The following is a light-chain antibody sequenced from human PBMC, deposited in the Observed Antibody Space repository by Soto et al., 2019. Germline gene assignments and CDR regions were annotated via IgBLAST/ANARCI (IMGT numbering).Light chain of an antibody. J-gene: IGKJ2*01. CDR2: DAS. CDR1: QSISRS. Sequence: EIVLTQSPAILSVSPGERATLSCRASQSISRSLAWYQQKPGQAPRLLISDASTRATGIPARFSGSGSGTEFTLTISSLQSEDFAIYYCHQYHSWPPGTFGPATKVDIK. CDR3: HQYHSWPPGT. V-gene: IGKV3-15*01.